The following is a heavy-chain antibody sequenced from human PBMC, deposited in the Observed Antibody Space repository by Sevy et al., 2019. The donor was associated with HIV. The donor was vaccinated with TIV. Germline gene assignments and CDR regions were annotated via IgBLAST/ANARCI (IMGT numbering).Heavy chain of an antibody. CDR3: ARDTVFCSGGSCYSYYYYGMDV. Sequence: GGSLRLSCAASGFTFSSYAMHWVRQAPGKGLEWVAVISYDGSNKYYADSVKGRFPISRDNSKNTLFLKMNSLRAKDTAVYYSARDTVFCSGGSCYSYYYYGMDVWGQGTTVTVSS. V-gene: IGHV3-30-3*01. J-gene: IGHJ6*02. D-gene: IGHD2-15*01. CDR1: GFTFSSYA. CDR2: ISYDGSNK.